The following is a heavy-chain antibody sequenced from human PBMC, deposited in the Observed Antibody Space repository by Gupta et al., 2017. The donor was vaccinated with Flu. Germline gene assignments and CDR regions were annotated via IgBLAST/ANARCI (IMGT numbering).Heavy chain of an antibody. CDR1: GGSISSSSYY. CDR2: IYYSGST. D-gene: IGHD6-19*01. V-gene: IGHV4-39*01. Sequence: QLQLQESGPGLVKPSETLSLTCTVSGGSISSSSYYWGWIRQPPGKGLEWIGSIYYSGSTYYNPSLKSRVTISVDTSKNQFSLKLSSVTAADTAVYYCARHGGIAVAGTVSVYYYYYGMDVWGQGTTVTVSS. CDR3: ARHGGIAVAGTVSVYYYYYGMDV. J-gene: IGHJ6*02.